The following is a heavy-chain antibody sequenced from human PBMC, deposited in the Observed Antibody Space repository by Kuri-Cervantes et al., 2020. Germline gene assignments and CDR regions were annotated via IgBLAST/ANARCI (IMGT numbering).Heavy chain of an antibody. V-gene: IGHV1-69*13. CDR3: ATSQRLLPNAILTGYSGGKIPNYYYYGMDV. Sequence: SVKVSCKASGCTFSSYAISWVRQAPGQGLEWMGGIIPIFGTANYAQKFQGRVTITADESTSTAYMELSSLRSEDTAVYYCATSQRLLPNAILTGYSGGKIPNYYYYGMDVWGQGTTVTVSS. CDR2: IIPIFGTA. J-gene: IGHJ6*02. CDR1: GCTFSSYA. D-gene: IGHD3-9*01.